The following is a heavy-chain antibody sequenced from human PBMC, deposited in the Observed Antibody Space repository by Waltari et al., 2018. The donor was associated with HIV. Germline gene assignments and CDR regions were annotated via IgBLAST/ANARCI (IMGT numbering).Heavy chain of an antibody. CDR1: GGSISSSSYY. Sequence: QLQLQESGPGLVKPSETLSLTCTVSGGSISSSSYYWGGIRQPPGKGLEWIGSIYYSGSTYYNPSLKSRVTISVDTSKNQFSLKLSSVTAADTAVYYCARQPVVAERVGWFDPWGQGTLVTVSS. CDR3: ARQPVVAERVGWFDP. CDR2: IYYSGST. J-gene: IGHJ5*02. V-gene: IGHV4-39*01. D-gene: IGHD2-15*01.